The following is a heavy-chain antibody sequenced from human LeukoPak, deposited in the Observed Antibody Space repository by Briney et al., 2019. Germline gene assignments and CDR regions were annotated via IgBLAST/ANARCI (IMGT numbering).Heavy chain of an antibody. V-gene: IGHV3-21*01. CDR2: ISSSSRYI. D-gene: IGHD3-22*01. J-gene: IGHJ4*02. CDR1: GFVFSDYS. Sequence: PGGSLRLSCAASGFVFSDYSMSWVRQAPGKGLEWVSSISSSSRYIYYADSVKARFTISRDNAKNSLFLQMNNLRAEDTAVYFCARELSFYYYDSSGYPADYWGQGTLVTVSS. CDR3: ARELSFYYYDSSGYPADY.